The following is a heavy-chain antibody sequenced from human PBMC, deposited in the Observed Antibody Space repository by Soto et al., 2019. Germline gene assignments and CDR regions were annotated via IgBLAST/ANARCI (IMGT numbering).Heavy chain of an antibody. Sequence: QVQLVQSGAEVKKPGASVKVSCEASGYTFGYYGISWVRQAPGQGPEWMGWISGYNGETKYAQKFQDRVTMTTDTXXSXAFXELSSLRSADTAVYYWARYGDAHAVGYFNYYGMDVWGQGTTVTVSS. CDR3: ARYGDAHAVGYFNYYGMDV. J-gene: IGHJ6*02. CDR1: GYTFGYYG. D-gene: IGHD2-15*01. V-gene: IGHV1-18*01. CDR2: ISGYNGET.